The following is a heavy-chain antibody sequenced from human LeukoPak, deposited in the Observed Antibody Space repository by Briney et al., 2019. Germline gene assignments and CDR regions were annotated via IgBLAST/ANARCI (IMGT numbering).Heavy chain of an antibody. Sequence: SETLSLTCTVSGGSISSSSYYGGWIRQPPGKGLEWIGSIYYSGSTYYNPSLKSRVTISVDTSKNQFSLKLSSVTAADTAVYYCAMTTSLRGAFDIWGQGTMVTVSS. CDR2: IYYSGST. D-gene: IGHD4-17*01. V-gene: IGHV4-39*07. CDR1: GGSISSSSYY. CDR3: AMTTSLRGAFDI. J-gene: IGHJ3*02.